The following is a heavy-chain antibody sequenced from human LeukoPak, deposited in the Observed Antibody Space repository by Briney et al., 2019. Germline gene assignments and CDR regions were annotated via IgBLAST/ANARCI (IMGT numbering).Heavy chain of an antibody. D-gene: IGHD3-22*01. Sequence: SVKVSCKASGGTFSSYAISWVRQAPGQGLEWMGRIIPILGIANYAQKFQGRVTITADKSTSTAYMELSSLRSEDTAVYYCARSPMYYYDSSGYLDYWGQGTLVTVSS. V-gene: IGHV1-69*04. J-gene: IGHJ4*02. CDR1: GGTFSSYA. CDR3: ARSPMYYYDSSGYLDY. CDR2: IIPILGIA.